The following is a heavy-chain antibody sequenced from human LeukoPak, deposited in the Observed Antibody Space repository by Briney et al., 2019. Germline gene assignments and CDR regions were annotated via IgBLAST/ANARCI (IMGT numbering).Heavy chain of an antibody. CDR1: GFTFSSYS. Sequence: GGSLRLSCAASGFTFSSYSMNWVRQAPGKGLEWVSYISSSSSTIYYADSVKGRFTISRDNAKNSLYLQMNSLRAEDTAVYYCVRAGYYFEYWGQGTLVTVSS. J-gene: IGHJ4*02. V-gene: IGHV3-48*04. CDR2: ISSSSSTI. D-gene: IGHD3-10*01. CDR3: VRAGYYFEY.